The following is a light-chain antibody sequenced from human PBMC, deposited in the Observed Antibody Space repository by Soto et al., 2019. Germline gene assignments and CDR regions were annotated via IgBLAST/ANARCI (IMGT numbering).Light chain of an antibody. V-gene: IGLV2-14*03. CDR1: SSDVGAYQY. CDR2: DVS. CDR3: ASYTISSTVV. J-gene: IGLJ2*01. Sequence: QSALTQAASVSGSPGQSITISCTGTSSDVGAYQYVSWYQQHPGKVPKVIIYDVSKRPSGISNRFSGSKSGNTASLTISVLQPEDEADYYCASYTISSTVVFGGGTKLTVL.